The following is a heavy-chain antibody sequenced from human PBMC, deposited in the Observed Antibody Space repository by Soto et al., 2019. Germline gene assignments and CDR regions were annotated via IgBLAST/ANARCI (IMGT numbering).Heavy chain of an antibody. J-gene: IGHJ6*02. D-gene: IGHD2-8*01. CDR1: GYRFTDYH. V-gene: IGHV1-2*04. CDR2: INPKSGGT. CDR3: ARGDSTDCSNGVCSFFYNHDMDV. Sequence: APVKVSCKASGYRFTDYHIHGVRQAPGQGLEWLGRINPKSGGTSTAQKFQGWVTMTTDTSISTASMELTRLTSDDTAIYYCARGDSTDCSNGVCSFFYNHDMDVWGQGTTVTVSS.